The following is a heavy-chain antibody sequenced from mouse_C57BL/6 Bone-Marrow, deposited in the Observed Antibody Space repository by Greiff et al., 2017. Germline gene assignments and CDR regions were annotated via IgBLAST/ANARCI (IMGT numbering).Heavy chain of an antibody. D-gene: IGHD2-1*01. J-gene: IGHJ1*03. Sequence: QVQLQQSGAELARPGASVKLSCKASGYTFTSYGISWVKQRTGQGLEWIGEIYPRSGNTYYNEKFKGKCTLTADKSSSTAYMELRSLTSEDSAVYFCAGSRSTMGKDWYFDVWGTGTTVTVSS. CDR2: IYPRSGNT. V-gene: IGHV1-81*01. CDR3: AGSRSTMGKDWYFDV. CDR1: GYTFTSYG.